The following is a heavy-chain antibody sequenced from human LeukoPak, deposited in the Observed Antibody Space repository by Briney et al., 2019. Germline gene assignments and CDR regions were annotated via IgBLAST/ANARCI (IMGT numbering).Heavy chain of an antibody. D-gene: IGHD2-2*01. CDR1: GGSISSYY. CDR3: ARPRLYCSSTSCAEVLDAFDI. V-gene: IGHV4-59*12. Sequence: SETLSLTCTVSGGSISSYYWSWIRQPPGKGLEWIGYIYYSGSTNYNPSLKSRVTISVDTSKNQFSLKLSSVTAADTAVYYCARPRLYCSSTSCAEVLDAFDIWGQGTMVTVSS. CDR2: IYYSGST. J-gene: IGHJ3*02.